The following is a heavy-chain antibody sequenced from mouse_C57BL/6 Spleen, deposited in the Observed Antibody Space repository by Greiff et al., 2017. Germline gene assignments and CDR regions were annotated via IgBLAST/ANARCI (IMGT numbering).Heavy chain of an antibody. CDR3: ARGYYYGSRTFDY. V-gene: IGHV1-39*01. Sequence: VHVKQSGPELVKPGASVKISCKASGYSFTDYNMNWVKQSNGKSLEWIGVINPNYGTTSYNQKFKGKATLTVDQSSSTAYMQLNSLTSEDSAVYYCARGYYYGSRTFDYWGQGTTRTVSS. CDR2: INPNYGTT. D-gene: IGHD1-1*01. J-gene: IGHJ2*01. CDR1: GYSFTDYN.